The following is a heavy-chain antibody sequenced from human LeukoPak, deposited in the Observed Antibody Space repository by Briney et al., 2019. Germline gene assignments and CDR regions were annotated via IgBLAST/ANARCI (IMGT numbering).Heavy chain of an antibody. CDR2: ITTDGSST. CDR3: AIATWDY. CDR1: GITFSTYW. J-gene: IGHJ4*02. V-gene: IGHV3-74*01. Sequence: GGSLRLSCAGSGITFSTYWMHWVRQAPGKGLVWVSRITTDGSSTTYADSVKGRFTISRDNAKNTLYLQMNSLRAEDTAVYYCAIATWDYWGQGTLVTVSS.